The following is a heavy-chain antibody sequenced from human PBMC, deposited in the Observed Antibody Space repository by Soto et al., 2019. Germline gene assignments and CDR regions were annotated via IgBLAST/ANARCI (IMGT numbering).Heavy chain of an antibody. CDR2: ISGSGGST. D-gene: IGHD2-2*02. Sequence: GGSLRLSCAASGFTFSSYAMSWVRQAPGKGLEWVSAISGSGGSTYYADSVKGRFTISRDNSKNTLYLQMNSLRAEDTAVYYCAKDWGYCSSTSCYTLTNFDYWGQGTLVTVSS. J-gene: IGHJ4*02. V-gene: IGHV3-23*01. CDR3: AKDWGYCSSTSCYTLTNFDY. CDR1: GFTFSSYA.